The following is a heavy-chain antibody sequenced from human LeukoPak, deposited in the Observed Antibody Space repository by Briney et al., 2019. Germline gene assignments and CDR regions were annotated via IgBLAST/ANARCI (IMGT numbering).Heavy chain of an antibody. V-gene: IGHV3-23*01. Sequence: GGSLRLSCAASGFTFSSYAMSWVRQAPGKGLEWVSAIRGIGGSTYYADSVKGRFTISRDNSKNTLYLQMNSLRAEDTAVYYCARDLYSSSSTNWFDPWGQGTLVTVSS. CDR1: GFTFSSYA. CDR3: ARDLYSSSSTNWFDP. CDR2: IRGIGGST. J-gene: IGHJ5*02. D-gene: IGHD6-6*01.